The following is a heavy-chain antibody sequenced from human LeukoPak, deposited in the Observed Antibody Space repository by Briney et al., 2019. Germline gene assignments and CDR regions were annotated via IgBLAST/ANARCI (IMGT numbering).Heavy chain of an antibody. CDR1: GYPFTTWE. D-gene: IGHD5-18*01. V-gene: IGHV1-8*01. CDR3: ASRVTAMNDLNDY. CDR2: VHPNGGNT. J-gene: IGHJ4*02. Sequence: ASVKVSCKTSGYPFTTWEIDWVRQAAGQGLEWMGWVHPNGGNTAYAQKFQGRVTMTRNTSISTAYMELSSLRSEDTAVYYCASRVTAMNDLNDYWGQGTLVTVSS.